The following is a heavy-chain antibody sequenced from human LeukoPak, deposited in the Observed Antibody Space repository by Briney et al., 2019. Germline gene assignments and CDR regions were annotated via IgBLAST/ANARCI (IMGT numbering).Heavy chain of an antibody. CDR2: INAYNGNT. CDR1: GYTFISFG. Sequence: ASVKVSFKTSGYTFISFGATWVRQAPGQGLEWMGFINAYNGNTHYEQKFQGRVTMTTDTSTNKAYMELRRLRSDDTAVYYCARVGVLVVSNWFDPWGQGRLVTVSS. V-gene: IGHV1-18*01. D-gene: IGHD2-15*01. CDR3: ARVGVLVVSNWFDP. J-gene: IGHJ5*02.